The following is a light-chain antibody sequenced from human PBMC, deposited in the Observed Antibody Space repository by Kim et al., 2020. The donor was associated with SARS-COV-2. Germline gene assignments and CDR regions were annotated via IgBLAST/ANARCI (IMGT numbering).Light chain of an antibody. CDR2: KAS. Sequence: SASVGDRVTIPCRANESISIWLAWYQQKPGKAPKLLIYKASNLEYGVPSRFSGSGSGTEFTLTITSLQPDDFATYYCQQYNTFWTFGQGTKVDIK. CDR3: QQYNTFWT. J-gene: IGKJ1*01. CDR1: ESISIW. V-gene: IGKV1-5*03.